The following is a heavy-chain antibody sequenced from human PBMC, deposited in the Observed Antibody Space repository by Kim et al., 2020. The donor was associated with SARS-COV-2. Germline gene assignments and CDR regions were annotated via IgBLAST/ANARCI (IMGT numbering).Heavy chain of an antibody. V-gene: IGHV3-43*02. CDR2: IAGGERSGFT. CDR1: GFNFDYYV. J-gene: IGHJ4*02. D-gene: IGHD4-17*01. CDR3: AKDRDDSGDYVFDY. Sequence: GGSLRLSCAASGFNFDYYVMHWVRQVPGKGLEWVALIAGGERSGFTVYADSVRGRFTISRDDRRNSLYLQMNSLTSADTAFYYCAKDRDDSGDYVFDYWGQGTLVTVSS.